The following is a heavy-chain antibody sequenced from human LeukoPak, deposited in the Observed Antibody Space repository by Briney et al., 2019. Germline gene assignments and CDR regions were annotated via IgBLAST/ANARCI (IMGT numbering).Heavy chain of an antibody. D-gene: IGHD6-19*01. Sequence: SETLSLTCTVSGGSISSNYWSWIRQPPGKGLEWIGYIYYSGSTNYNPSLKSRVTISVDTSKNQFSLKLSSVTAADTAVYYCARSSGWYFDYWGQGTLVTVSS. J-gene: IGHJ4*02. CDR3: ARSSGWYFDY. V-gene: IGHV4-59*01. CDR1: GGSISSNY. CDR2: IYYSGST.